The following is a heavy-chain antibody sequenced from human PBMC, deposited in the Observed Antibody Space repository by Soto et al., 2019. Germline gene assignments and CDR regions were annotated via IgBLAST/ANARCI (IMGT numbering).Heavy chain of an antibody. D-gene: IGHD3-22*01. CDR2: IYYSGST. V-gene: IGHV4-59*01. Sequence: TCSVADGSISSYYWSRIRQPPGKGLEWIGYIYYSGSTNYNPSLKSRVTISVDTSKNQFSLKLSSVTAADTAVYYCARGLISVYYQYDALDIWRKGTMVTVSS. CDR1: DGSISSYY. CDR3: ARGLISVYYQYDALDI. J-gene: IGHJ3*02.